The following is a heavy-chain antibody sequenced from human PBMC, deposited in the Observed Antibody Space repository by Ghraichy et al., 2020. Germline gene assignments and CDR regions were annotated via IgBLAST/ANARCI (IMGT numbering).Heavy chain of an antibody. CDR2: IYHSGTA. CDR3: AREEGRGGLGY. J-gene: IGHJ4*02. CDR1: DGSISSGGYY. Sequence: SETLSLTCSVSDGSISSGGYYWSWIRQHPGKGLEWIGYIYHSGTAHYNPSLKSRVTMSVDMSKNQFSLKLNSVTAADTAEYFCAREEGRGGLGYWGQGTLVTVSS. D-gene: IGHD3-10*01. V-gene: IGHV4-31*03.